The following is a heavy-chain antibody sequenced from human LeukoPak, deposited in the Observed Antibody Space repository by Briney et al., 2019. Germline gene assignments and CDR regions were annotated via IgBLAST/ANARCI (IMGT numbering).Heavy chain of an antibody. CDR3: AXXXXXXXXKSLTYNWFDP. V-gene: IGHV1-2*02. Sequence: ASVKVSCKASGYTFTGYYIHWVRQAPGQGLEWMGWINPNSGGTKYAQKFQGRVTMTRDTSISTAYMGLSRLRSDDTAVYYCAXXXXXXXXKSLTYNWFDPWGQGTLVTVSS. CDR2: INPNSGGT. J-gene: IGHJ5*02. CDR1: GYTFTGYY. D-gene: IGHD3-16*01.